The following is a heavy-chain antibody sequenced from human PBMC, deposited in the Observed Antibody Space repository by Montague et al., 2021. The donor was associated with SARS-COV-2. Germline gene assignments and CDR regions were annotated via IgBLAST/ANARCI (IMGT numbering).Heavy chain of an antibody. CDR3: ARGIALFDP. CDR1: GFIFSDYN. CDR2: INGASSRT. V-gene: IGHV3-11*05. Sequence: SLRLSCAASGFIFSDYNMTWIRQTPGKGLEWISYINGASSRTNYVDSVKGRFTISRDNAKNSLFLQMNSLRVGDTAVYYCARGIALFDPRGQGTLVTVSS. J-gene: IGHJ5*02.